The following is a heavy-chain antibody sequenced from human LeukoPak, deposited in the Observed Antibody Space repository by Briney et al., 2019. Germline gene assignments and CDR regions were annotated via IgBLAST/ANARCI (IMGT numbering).Heavy chain of an antibody. CDR3: ARASYCGGDCYSGFDP. CDR2: IYYSGST. CDR1: GGSISSGDYY. D-gene: IGHD2-21*02. J-gene: IGHJ5*02. V-gene: IGHV4-30-4*01. Sequence: SETLSVTCTVSGGSISSGDYYWSWIRQPPGKGLEWIGYIYYSGSTYYNPSLKSRDTISVDTSKNQFSLKLSSVTAADTAVYYCARASYCGGDCYSGFDPWGQGTLVTVSS.